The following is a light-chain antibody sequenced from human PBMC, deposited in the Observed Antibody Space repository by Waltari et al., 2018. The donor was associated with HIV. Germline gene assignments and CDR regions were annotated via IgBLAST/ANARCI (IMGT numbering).Light chain of an antibody. CDR2: GAS. Sequence: IQLPQSPSFLSASVGDRVTITCRASLGISSFLAWYQQKPGKAPKPLIYGASTLQSGVSSRFSGSGSGTEFTLTISSLQPEYVATYFCQGLNVYPRLLFFGGGTKLEVK. J-gene: IGKJ4*01. CDR1: LGISSF. CDR3: QGLNVYPRLLF. V-gene: IGKV1-9*01.